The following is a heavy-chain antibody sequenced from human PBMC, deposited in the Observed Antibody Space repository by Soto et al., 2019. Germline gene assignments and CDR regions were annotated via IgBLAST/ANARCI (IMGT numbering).Heavy chain of an antibody. CDR1: GFPFSSNA. CDR2: ISGSDGST. Sequence: EVQLLESGGGLVQPGGSLRVSCAASGFPFSSNALSWVRLAPGKGLEWVSTISGSDGSTYYADPVKGRFTISRDSSRNTLYLQMNSLRAEDTAVYYCAKEAAAGLYFFHYWGQGTLVTVSS. CDR3: AKEAAAGLYFFHY. J-gene: IGHJ4*02. V-gene: IGHV3-23*01. D-gene: IGHD6-13*01.